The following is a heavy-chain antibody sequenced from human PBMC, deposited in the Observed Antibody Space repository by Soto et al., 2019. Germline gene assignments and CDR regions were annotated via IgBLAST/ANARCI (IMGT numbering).Heavy chain of an antibody. V-gene: IGHV3-30*03. Sequence: QVQLVESGGGVVQPGTSLRLSCAASGFSFSNYGMVWVRQAPGKGLDWVAIISYDTTNKYYADSVKGLFTISRDNSKNTLYVQMNSLRTEDTAVYYCATSGTFAFDDWGQGTLVTVSP. J-gene: IGHJ4*02. CDR3: ATSGTFAFDD. D-gene: IGHD1-26*01. CDR1: GFSFSNYG. CDR2: ISYDTTNK.